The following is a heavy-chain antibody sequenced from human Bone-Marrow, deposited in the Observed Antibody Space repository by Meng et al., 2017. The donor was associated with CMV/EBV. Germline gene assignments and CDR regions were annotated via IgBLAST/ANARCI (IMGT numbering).Heavy chain of an antibody. Sequence: ASVQVSCNASGYTFTSYGISWVRQAPGQGLEWMGWSSAYNGNTNYSQKLQGRVTTNTDTPTITAYRELRNLRPDDTAEYYCARADYCSSTSGYTGGYYYYGMDVWGQGTTVTVSS. CDR3: ARADYCSSTSGYTGGYYYYGMDV. CDR1: GYTFTSYG. V-gene: IGHV1-18*01. CDR2: SSAYNGNT. J-gene: IGHJ6*02. D-gene: IGHD2-2*02.